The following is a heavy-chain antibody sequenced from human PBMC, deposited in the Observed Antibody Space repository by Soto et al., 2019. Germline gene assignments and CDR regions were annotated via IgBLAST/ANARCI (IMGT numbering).Heavy chain of an antibody. CDR2: ISSNGAGT. CDR1: GFTLSHYA. Sequence: ESGGGLARPGGSLRLSCAASGFTLSHYAMDWVRQAPGKGLEYVSGISSNGAGTYYANSVQGRFTISRDNSKNTVYLQMGSLRPEDMAVYYCARRARPDFYYMDVWGKGTAVTVSS. J-gene: IGHJ6*03. D-gene: IGHD6-6*01. CDR3: ARRARPDFYYMDV. V-gene: IGHV3-64*01.